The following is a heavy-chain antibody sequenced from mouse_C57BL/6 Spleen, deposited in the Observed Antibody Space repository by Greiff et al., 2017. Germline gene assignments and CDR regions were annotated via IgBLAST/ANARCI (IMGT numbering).Heavy chain of an antibody. Sequence: VQLQQPGAELVKPGASVKVSCKASGYTFTSYWMHWVKQRPGQGLEWIGRIHPSDSDTNYNQKFKGKATLTVDKSSSTAYMQLSSLTSEDSAVYYCATPLYYGSRKYYAMDYWGQGTSVTVSS. CDR2: IHPSDSDT. J-gene: IGHJ4*01. D-gene: IGHD1-1*01. V-gene: IGHV1-74*01. CDR3: ATPLYYGSRKYYAMDY. CDR1: GYTFTSYW.